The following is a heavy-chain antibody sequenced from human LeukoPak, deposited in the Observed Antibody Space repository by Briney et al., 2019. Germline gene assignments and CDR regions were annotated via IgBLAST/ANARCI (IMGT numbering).Heavy chain of an antibody. V-gene: IGHV3-23*01. J-gene: IGHJ3*02. CDR3: ATRGGYCSGGSCYRPLVGAFDI. CDR2: ISGSGGST. CDR1: GFTFSSYA. D-gene: IGHD2-15*01. Sequence: GGSLRLSCAASGFTFSSYAMSWVRQAPGKGLEWVSAISGSGGSTYYADSVKGRFTISRDNSKNTLYLQMNSLRAEDTAVYYCATRGGYCSGGSCYRPLVGAFDIWGQGTMVTVSS.